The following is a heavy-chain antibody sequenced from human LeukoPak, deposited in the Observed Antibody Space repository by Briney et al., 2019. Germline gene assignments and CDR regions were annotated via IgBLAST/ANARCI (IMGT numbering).Heavy chain of an antibody. V-gene: IGHV4-59*01. D-gene: IGHD1-26*01. CDR2: IYYSGST. Sequence: SETLSLTCTVSGGSISSYYWSWIRQPPGKGLEWIGYIYYSGSTNYNPSLKSRVTISVDTSKNQFSLKLSSVTAADTAVYYCASETWYRGAFDIWGQGTMVTVSS. J-gene: IGHJ3*02. CDR3: ASETWYRGAFDI. CDR1: GGSISSYY.